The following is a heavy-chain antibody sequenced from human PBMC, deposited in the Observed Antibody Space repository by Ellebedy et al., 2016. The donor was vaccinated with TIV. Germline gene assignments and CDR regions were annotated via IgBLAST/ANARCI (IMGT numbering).Heavy chain of an antibody. D-gene: IGHD2-2*02. CDR1: GFTFSSYS. V-gene: IGHV3-23*01. CDR3: AKGYMSPFDY. CDR2: ITGSGGGT. J-gene: IGHJ4*02. Sequence: PGGSLRLSCAVSGFTFSSYSMSWVRQAPGKGLEWVSAITGSGGGTYYADSVKGRFTISRDNSKTTFYLHMNSLRAEDTALYYCAKGYMSPFDYWGQGNLVTVSS.